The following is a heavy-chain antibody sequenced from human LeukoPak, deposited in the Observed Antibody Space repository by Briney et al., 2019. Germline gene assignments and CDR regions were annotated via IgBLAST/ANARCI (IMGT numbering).Heavy chain of an antibody. CDR2: INPNSGGT. V-gene: IGHV1-2*02. Sequence: ASVKVSCTASGYTFTGYYMHWVRQAPGQGLEWMGLINPNSGGTNYAQKFQGRVTMTRDTSISTAYMELSRLRSDDTAVYYCARSPTVPGVHFVYWCQGTLVTVSS. CDR1: GYTFTGYY. D-gene: IGHD3-10*01. CDR3: ARSPTVPGVHFVY. J-gene: IGHJ4*02.